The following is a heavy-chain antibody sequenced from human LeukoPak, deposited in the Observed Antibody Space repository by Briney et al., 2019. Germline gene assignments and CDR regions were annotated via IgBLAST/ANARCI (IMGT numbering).Heavy chain of an antibody. V-gene: IGHV1-69*04. Sequence: SVKVSCKASGGTFSSYAISWVRQAPGQGLEWMGRIIPILGIANYAQKFQGRVTITADKSTSTAYMELSSLRSEDTAVYYCARSWSSGDYYFDYWGQGTLVTVSS. CDR2: IIPILGIA. J-gene: IGHJ4*02. CDR3: ARSWSSGDYYFDY. D-gene: IGHD6-19*01. CDR1: GGTFSSYA.